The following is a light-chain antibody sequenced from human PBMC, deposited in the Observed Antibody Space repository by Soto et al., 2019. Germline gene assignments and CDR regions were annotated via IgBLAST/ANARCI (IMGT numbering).Light chain of an antibody. CDR3: LQDYGDSWT. CDR2: AAS. Sequence: QMTQSPSSLSASVGEKIIITCRASRDVGSDVIWYQQKPGQAPNLLIYAASNLYTGVPSRFSGSRSGTEFTLTISSLQPEDFASYYCLQDYGDSWTFGQGTKVDI. J-gene: IGKJ1*01. CDR1: RDVGSD. V-gene: IGKV1-6*01.